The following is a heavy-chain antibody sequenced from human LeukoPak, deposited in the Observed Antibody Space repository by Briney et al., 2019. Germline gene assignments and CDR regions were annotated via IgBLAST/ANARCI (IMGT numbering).Heavy chain of an antibody. CDR3: ARGYSRRYYDFWSGLEGDYFDY. V-gene: IGHV4-38-2*02. CDR1: GYSISSGYY. Sequence: PSETLSLTCTVSGYSISSGYYWGWIRQPPGKGLEWIGSTYHSGSTYYNPSLKSRVTISVDTSKNQFSLKLSSVTAADTAVYYCARGYSRRYYDFWSGLEGDYFDYWGQGTLVTVSS. J-gene: IGHJ4*02. CDR2: TYHSGST. D-gene: IGHD3-3*01.